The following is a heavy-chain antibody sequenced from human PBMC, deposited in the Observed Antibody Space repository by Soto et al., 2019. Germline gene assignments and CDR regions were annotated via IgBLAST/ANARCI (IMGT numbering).Heavy chain of an antibody. D-gene: IGHD5-12*01. CDR1: GYTFTGYY. J-gene: IGHJ4*02. CDR2: INPNSGGT. CDR3: ARGGGYDPYYFDY. Sequence: ASVKVSCKASGYTFTGYYMHWVRQAPGQGLEWMGWINPNSGGTNYAQKFQGWVTMTRDTSISTAYMELSRLRSDDTAVYYCARGGGYDPYYFDYWGQGTLVTVSS. V-gene: IGHV1-2*04.